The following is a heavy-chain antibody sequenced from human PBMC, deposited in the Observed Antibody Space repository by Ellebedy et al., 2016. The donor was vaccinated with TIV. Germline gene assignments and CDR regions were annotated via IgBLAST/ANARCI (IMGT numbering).Heavy chain of an antibody. J-gene: IGHJ4*02. D-gene: IGHD3-3*01. CDR2: IYYSGST. V-gene: IGHV4-30-4*01. Sequence: SETLSLTXTVSGGSISSGDYYWSWIRQPPGKGLEWIGYIYYSGSTYYNPSLKSRVTISVDTSKNQFSLKLSSVTAADTAVYYCARGASDYDFWYYFDYWGQGTLVTVSS. CDR3: ARGASDYDFWYYFDY. CDR1: GGSISSGDYY.